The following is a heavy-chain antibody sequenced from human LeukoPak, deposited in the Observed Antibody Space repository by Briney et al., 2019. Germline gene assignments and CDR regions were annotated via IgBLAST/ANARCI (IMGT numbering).Heavy chain of an antibody. V-gene: IGHV3-23*01. CDR1: GFTFSSYG. Sequence: GRSLRLSCAASGFTFSSYGMHWVRQAPGKGLEWVSAISGSGGSTYYADSVKGRFTISRDNSKNTLYLQMNSLRAEDTAVYYCASDSGYDPIDYWGQGTLVTVSS. CDR3: ASDSGYDPIDY. D-gene: IGHD5-12*01. CDR2: ISGSGGST. J-gene: IGHJ4*02.